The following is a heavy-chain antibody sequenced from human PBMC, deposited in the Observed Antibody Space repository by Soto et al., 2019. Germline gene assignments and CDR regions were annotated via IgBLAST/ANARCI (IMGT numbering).Heavy chain of an antibody. Sequence: QLQLQESGPGLVKPSETLSLTCTVSGGSISSSSYYWGLIRQPPGKGLEWIGSIYYSGSTYYNPSLKSRVTISVDTSKNQFSLKLSSVTAADTAVYYCARTYYDILTGYWFDPWGQGTLVTVSS. CDR3: ARTYYDILTGYWFDP. CDR1: GGSISSSSYY. CDR2: IYYSGST. V-gene: IGHV4-39*01. J-gene: IGHJ5*02. D-gene: IGHD3-9*01.